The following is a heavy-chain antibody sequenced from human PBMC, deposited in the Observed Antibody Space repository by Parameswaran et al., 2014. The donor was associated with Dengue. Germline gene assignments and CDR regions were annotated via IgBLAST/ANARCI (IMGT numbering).Heavy chain of an antibody. Sequence: WIRQPPGKGLEWVSYISSSGSTIYYADSVKGRFTISRDNAKNSLYLQMNSLRAEDTAVYYCARESSSYCTNGVCHSGPDYWGQGTLVTVSS. D-gene: IGHD2-8*01. J-gene: IGHJ4*02. CDR2: ISSSGSTI. V-gene: IGHV3-11*01. CDR3: ARESSSYCTNGVCHSGPDY.